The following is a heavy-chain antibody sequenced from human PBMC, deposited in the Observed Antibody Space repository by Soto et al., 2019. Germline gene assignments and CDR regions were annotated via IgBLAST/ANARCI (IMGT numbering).Heavy chain of an antibody. J-gene: IGHJ4*02. V-gene: IGHV3-33*01. CDR2: IWSDGSNK. Sequence: QVQLVESGGGVVQPGRSLRLSCAASGFTFSSYGMHWVRQAPGKGLEWVAVIWSDGSNKYYADSVKGRFTVSRDNSKNTLYLQMNSLRDEDTAVYYCGRRGSGTNSLDYWGQGTLVTVYS. CDR3: GRRGSGTNSLDY. CDR1: GFTFSSYG. D-gene: IGHD1-26*01.